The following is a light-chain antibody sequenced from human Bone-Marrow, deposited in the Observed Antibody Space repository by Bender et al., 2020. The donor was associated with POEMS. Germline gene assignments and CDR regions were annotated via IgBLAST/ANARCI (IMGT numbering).Light chain of an antibody. CDR2: KDS. CDR1: AFPKQY. J-gene: IGLJ3*02. CDR3: QSAYSSSIRWV. Sequence: SYELTPPPSVSASPAQTARITCSADAFPKQYAYWYHQKPGQPPVLVIYKDSERPSGLPARFSGSSSGTTVTLTTSGVQAEDEADYYCQSAYSSSIRWVFGGGTKLTVL. V-gene: IGLV3-25*03.